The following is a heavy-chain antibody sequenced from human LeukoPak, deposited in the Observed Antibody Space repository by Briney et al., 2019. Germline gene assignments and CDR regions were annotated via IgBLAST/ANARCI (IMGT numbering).Heavy chain of an antibody. CDR3: AREVVRGVFDY. J-gene: IGHJ4*02. CDR1: GFTFSDYY. D-gene: IGHD3-10*01. CDR2: ISSSGSTI. Sequence: GGSLRLSCAASGFTFSDYYMSWIRQAPGKGLEWVSYISSSGSTIYYADSVKGRFTISRDNAKNSLYLEMNSLRAEDTAVYYCAREVVRGVFDYWGQGTLVTVSS. V-gene: IGHV3-11*04.